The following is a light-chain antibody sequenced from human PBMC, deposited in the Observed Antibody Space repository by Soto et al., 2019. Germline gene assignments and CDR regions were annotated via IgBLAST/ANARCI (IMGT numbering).Light chain of an antibody. CDR3: STWDASLSGYV. CDR1: SSNIGSNY. J-gene: IGLJ1*01. Sequence: QSVVTQPPSASGTPGQKVTITCTGSSSNIGSNYVYWYQHLPGTAPKLLIFSDNERPSGVPERFSGSKSGTSASLAISGLRDEDEADYCCSTWDASLSGYVFGTGTKLTVL. V-gene: IGLV1-47*02. CDR2: SDN.